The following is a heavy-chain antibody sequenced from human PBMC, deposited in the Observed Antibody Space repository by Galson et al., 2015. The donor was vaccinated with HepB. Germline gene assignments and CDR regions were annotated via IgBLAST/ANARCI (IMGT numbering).Heavy chain of an antibody. J-gene: IGHJ4*02. CDR3: TGGDGADSWYSEF. CDR2: ISGNSGRI. CDR1: GFEFSMYS. Sequence: SLRLSCAASGFEFSMYSMNWVRQAPGKGLEWISHISGNSGRIDYADSVQGRFTISRDNARNSMYLQMRSLKAEDTAVYFCTGGDGADSWYSEFWGQGTLVTVSS. V-gene: IGHV3-48*01. D-gene: IGHD1-26*01.